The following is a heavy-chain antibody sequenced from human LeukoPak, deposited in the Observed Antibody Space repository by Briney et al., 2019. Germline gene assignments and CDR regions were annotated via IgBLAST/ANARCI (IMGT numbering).Heavy chain of an antibody. Sequence: GRSLRLSCAASGFTFSSYGMHWVRQAPGKGLEWVALIWYDGSNKYYADSVKGRFTISRGNSKNTLYLQMNSLRAEDTAVYYCARVAVSNVYWGQGTLVTVSS. D-gene: IGHD1-14*01. V-gene: IGHV3-33*01. J-gene: IGHJ4*02. CDR3: ARVAVSNVY. CDR2: IWYDGSNK. CDR1: GFTFSSYG.